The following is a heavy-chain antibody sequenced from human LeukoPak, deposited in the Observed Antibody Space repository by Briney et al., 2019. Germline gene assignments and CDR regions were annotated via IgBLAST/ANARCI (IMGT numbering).Heavy chain of an antibody. CDR3: ASAERSFGELVY. D-gene: IGHD3-10*01. CDR2: ISAYNGNT. Sequence: ASVKVSCKASGYTFTSYDISWVRQAPGQGLEWMGWISAYNGNTNYAQKLQGRVTMTTDTSTSTAYMELRSLRSDDTAVYYCASAERSFGELVYWGQGTLVTVSS. J-gene: IGHJ4*02. CDR1: GYTFTSYD. V-gene: IGHV1-18*01.